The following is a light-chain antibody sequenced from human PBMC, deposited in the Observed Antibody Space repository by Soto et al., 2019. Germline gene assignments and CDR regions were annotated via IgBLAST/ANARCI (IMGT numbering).Light chain of an antibody. CDR2: EVI. CDR3: ISYSSSSTPGV. CDR1: TSDVGGHNY. Sequence: QSALTQPASVSGSPGQSITISCTGTTSDVGGHNYVSWYQQYPDKAPKLMVYEVINRPSGVSNRFSGSKSGNTASLTISGLQAEDGDDYYCISYSSSSTPGVFGGGTKLTVL. J-gene: IGLJ3*02. V-gene: IGLV2-14*01.